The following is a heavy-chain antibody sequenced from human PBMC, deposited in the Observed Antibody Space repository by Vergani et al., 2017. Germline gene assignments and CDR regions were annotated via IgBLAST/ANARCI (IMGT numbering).Heavy chain of an antibody. D-gene: IGHD5-18*01. CDR2: VYYSGST. V-gene: IGHV4-59*01. CDR3: ARTDTAMAIDY. J-gene: IGHJ4*02. Sequence: QVQLQESGPGLVKPSETLSLTCTVSGGSISSDYWSWIRQPPGTGLEWIGNVYYSGSTNYNPTLKSRVTISVEPSKNQFSLKLSSVTAADTAVYYCARTDTAMAIDYWGQGTLVTVSS. CDR1: GGSISSDY.